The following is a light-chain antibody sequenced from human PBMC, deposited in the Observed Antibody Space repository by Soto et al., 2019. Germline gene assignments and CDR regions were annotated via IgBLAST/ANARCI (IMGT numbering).Light chain of an antibody. CDR2: AAS. CDR3: QQYKNWPHT. CDR1: QSISSY. J-gene: IGKJ1*01. V-gene: IGKV1-39*01. Sequence: DNQMTQSPSTLSASVGDRVTITCRASQSISSYLNWYQQKPGKAPKLLIYAASSLQSGVPARFSGSGSGTEFTLTISSLQSEDFAVYYCQQYKNWPHTFGQGTKVDIK.